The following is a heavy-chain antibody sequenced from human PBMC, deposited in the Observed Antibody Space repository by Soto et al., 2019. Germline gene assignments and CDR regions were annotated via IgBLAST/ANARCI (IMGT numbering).Heavy chain of an antibody. V-gene: IGHV1-69*13. Sequence: SVKVSCKASGGPFSSYAISWVRQAPGQRLEWMGGIIPIFGTANYAQKFQGRDTITADGSTSTAYMELSSLRSEDTAVYYCASVDFWSGHNRNYYYYGMDDWGQGSRVTVSS. J-gene: IGHJ6*02. CDR1: GGPFSSYA. D-gene: IGHD3-3*01. CDR2: IIPIFGTA. CDR3: ASVDFWSGHNRNYYYYGMDD.